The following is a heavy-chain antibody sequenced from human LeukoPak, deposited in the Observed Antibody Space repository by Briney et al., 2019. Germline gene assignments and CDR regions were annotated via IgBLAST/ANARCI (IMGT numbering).Heavy chain of an antibody. CDR3: ARGRFCSADICSGGDAFDI. V-gene: IGHV4-4*07. CDR2: MYSRGST. CDR1: GGSISSYY. J-gene: IGHJ3*02. D-gene: IGHD3-3*01. Sequence: SETLSLTCTVSGGSISSYYWSWVRQPAGKGREWIGRMYSRGSTNYNPSLKSRVTMSLDTSKNQFSLKLKSLTAADTALYYCARGRFCSADICSGGDAFDIWGRGTMVSVSS.